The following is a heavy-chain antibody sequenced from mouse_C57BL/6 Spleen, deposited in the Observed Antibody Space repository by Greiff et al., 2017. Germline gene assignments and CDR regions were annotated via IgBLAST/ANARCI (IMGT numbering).Heavy chain of an antibody. CDR3: ARWGSSSGWTY. D-gene: IGHD3-2*02. V-gene: IGHV1-78*01. J-gene: IGHJ3*01. CDR2: IYPRDGST. Sequence: QVQLQQSDAELVKPGASVKISCKVSGFTFTDHTIHWMKQRPEQGLEWIGYIYPRDGSTKYNAKFKGKATMTEDKSSSTAYMQLNSLTSEDSAVYFCARWGSSSGWTYWGQGTLVTVSA. CDR1: GFTFTDHT.